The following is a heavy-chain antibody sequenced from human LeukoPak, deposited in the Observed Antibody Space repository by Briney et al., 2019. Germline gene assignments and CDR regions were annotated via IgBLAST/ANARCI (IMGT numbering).Heavy chain of an antibody. Sequence: SETLSLTCAVYGGSFSGYYWSWIRQPPGKGLEWIGEINHGGSTNYNPSLKSRVTISVDTSKNQFSLKLNSVTAADTAVYYCARSRRYCSSTSCYSIDYWGQGTLVTVSS. CDR3: ARSRRYCSSTSCYSIDY. CDR2: INHGGST. D-gene: IGHD2-2*01. J-gene: IGHJ4*02. V-gene: IGHV4-34*01. CDR1: GGSFSGYY.